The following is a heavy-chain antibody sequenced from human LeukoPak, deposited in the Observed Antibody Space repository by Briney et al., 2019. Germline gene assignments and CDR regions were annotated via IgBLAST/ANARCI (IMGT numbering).Heavy chain of an antibody. CDR1: GDSVSSNSAT. CDR2: TYYRSKWYY. V-gene: IGHV6-1*01. J-gene: IGHJ4*02. Sequence: SQALSLTCAISGDSVSSNSATWNWIRQSPSRGLEWLGRTYYRSKWYYDYAVYVRSRVTINPDTSKNQFSLQLNSVTPEDTAVYYCARDLSSGLGDFDYWGQGTLVTVSS. CDR3: ARDLSSGLGDFDY. D-gene: IGHD3-16*01.